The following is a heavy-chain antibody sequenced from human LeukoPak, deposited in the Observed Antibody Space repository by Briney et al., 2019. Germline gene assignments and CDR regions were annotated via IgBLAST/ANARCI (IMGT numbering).Heavy chain of an antibody. CDR1: GYTFTGYY. V-gene: IGHV1-2*02. Sequence: ASVKVSCKASGYTFTGYYMHWVRQAPGQGLEWMGWINPNSGGTNYAQKFQGRVTMTRDTSISTAYIELTRLRYDDTAVYYCAIEESWDLGFGPWGQGTLVTVSS. D-gene: IGHD1-26*01. J-gene: IGHJ5*02. CDR3: AIEESWDLGFGP. CDR2: INPNSGGT.